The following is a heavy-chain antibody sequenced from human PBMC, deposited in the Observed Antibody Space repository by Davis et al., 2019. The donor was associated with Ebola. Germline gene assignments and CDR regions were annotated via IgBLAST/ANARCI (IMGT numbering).Heavy chain of an antibody. CDR2: ISGSGGTT. Sequence: GESLKISCAASGFSFSNYAMSWVRQAPGKGLEWVSTISGSGGTTYYADSVKGRFTISRDNSKDTLYLQVNSLRAEDTALYYCARVSCTSTSCYIGNYYYYYGMDVWGQGTTVTVSS. V-gene: IGHV3-23*01. CDR1: GFSFSNYA. CDR3: ARVSCTSTSCYIGNYYYYYGMDV. J-gene: IGHJ6*02. D-gene: IGHD2-2*02.